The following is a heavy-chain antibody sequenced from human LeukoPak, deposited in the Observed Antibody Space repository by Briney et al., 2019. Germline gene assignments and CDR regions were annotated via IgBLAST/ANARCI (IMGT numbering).Heavy chain of an antibody. D-gene: IGHD2-2*02. CDR3: AIVSDSGRPAAIGSWFDP. CDR1: GFTFSSYG. Sequence: QPGGSLRLSCAASGFTFSSYGMSWVRQAPGKGLEWVSAISGSGGSTYYADSVKGRFTISRDNSKNTLYLQMNSLRAEDTAVYYCAIVSDSGRPAAIGSWFDPWGQGTLVTVSS. CDR2: ISGSGGST. J-gene: IGHJ5*02. V-gene: IGHV3-23*01.